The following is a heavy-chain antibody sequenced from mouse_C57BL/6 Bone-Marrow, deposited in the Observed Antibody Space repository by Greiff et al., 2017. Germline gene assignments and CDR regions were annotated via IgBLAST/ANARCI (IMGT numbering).Heavy chain of an antibody. Sequence: QVQLQQPGAELVKPGASVKLSCKASGYTFTSYWLHWVKQRPGQGLEWIGMIHPNSGSTNYNEKFKSKATLTVDKSSSTAYMQLSSLSSEDSAVYYCARWLHYYFDYWGQGTTLTVSS. V-gene: IGHV1-64*01. CDR1: GYTFTSYW. J-gene: IGHJ2*01. CDR3: ARWLHYYFDY. CDR2: IHPNSGST. D-gene: IGHD2-2*01.